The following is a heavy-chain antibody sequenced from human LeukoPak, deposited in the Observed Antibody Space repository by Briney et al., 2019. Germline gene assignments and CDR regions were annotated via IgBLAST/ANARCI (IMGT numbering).Heavy chain of an antibody. J-gene: IGHJ3*02. D-gene: IGHD3-22*01. CDR1: GFTFTRYA. CDR2: ISGSGDDT. CDR3: AKGLLVVSTTKNNGDAFAI. V-gene: IGHV3-23*01. Sequence: GGSLRLSCAASGFTFTRYAMYWVRQAPGKGLEWVSGISGSGDDTYYADSVKGRFTISRDNSKSTLYLQMNSLRAEDTAVYYCAKGLLVVSTTKNNGDAFAIWGQGKTVTVSS.